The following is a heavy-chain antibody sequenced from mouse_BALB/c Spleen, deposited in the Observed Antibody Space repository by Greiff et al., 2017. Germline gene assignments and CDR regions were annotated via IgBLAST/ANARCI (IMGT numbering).Heavy chain of an antibody. D-gene: IGHD2-4*01. CDR1: GYTFTSYY. Sequence: QVQLKQSGPELVKPGASVRISCKASGYTFTSYYIHWVKQRPGQGLEWIGWIYPGNVNTKYNEKFKGKATLTADKSSSTAYMQLSSLTSEDSAVYFCARGGIYYDYLFAYWGQGTLVTVSA. V-gene: IGHV1S56*01. CDR3: ARGGIYYDYLFAY. J-gene: IGHJ3*01. CDR2: IYPGNVNT.